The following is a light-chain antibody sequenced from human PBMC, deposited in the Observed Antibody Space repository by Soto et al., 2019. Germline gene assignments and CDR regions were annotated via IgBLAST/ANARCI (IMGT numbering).Light chain of an antibody. CDR2: DAS. CDR1: QSVSSH. CDR3: QQYGSSGT. Sequence: EIVLTQSPGTLSLSPGERATLSCGASQSVSSHLAWYQQKPGQAPRLLIYDASNRATGIPARFSGSGSGTDFTLTISRLEPEDFAVYYCQQYGSSGTFGQGTKVDIK. J-gene: IGKJ1*01. V-gene: IGKV3-20*01.